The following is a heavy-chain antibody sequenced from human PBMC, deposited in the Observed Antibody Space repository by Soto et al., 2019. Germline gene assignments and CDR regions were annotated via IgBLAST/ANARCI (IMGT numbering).Heavy chain of an antibody. D-gene: IGHD3-9*01. CDR3: ARTSDDILAGPYWYYDL. J-gene: IGHJ2*01. V-gene: IGHV3-74*01. CDR1: GFTFSSYW. Sequence: EVPLVESGGGLVQPGGSLRLSCAASGFTFSSYWMHWVRQAPGKWLVWVSRINSDGSSTSYADSVKVRFTISRDNAKNTLYLHMNSLRGEVTAVYYCARTSDDILAGPYWYYDLWGRGTLVTVSA. CDR2: INSDGSST.